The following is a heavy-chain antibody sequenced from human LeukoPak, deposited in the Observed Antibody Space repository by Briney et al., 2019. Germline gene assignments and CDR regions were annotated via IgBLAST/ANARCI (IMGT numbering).Heavy chain of an antibody. CDR1: GGSISSGGYS. Sequence: PSETLSLTCAVSGGSISSGGYSWSWIRQPPGKGLEWIGYIYHSGSTYYNPSLKSRVTISVDRSKNQFSLKLSSVTAADTAVYYCAGYCSSTSCYDYWGQGTLVTVSS. CDR2: IYHSGST. V-gene: IGHV4-30-2*01. CDR3: AGYCSSTSCYDY. J-gene: IGHJ4*02. D-gene: IGHD2-2*01.